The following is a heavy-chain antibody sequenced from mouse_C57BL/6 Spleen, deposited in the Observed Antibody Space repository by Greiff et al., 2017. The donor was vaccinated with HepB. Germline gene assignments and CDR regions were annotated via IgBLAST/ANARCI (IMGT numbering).Heavy chain of an antibody. D-gene: IGHD2-4*01. CDR1: GYSFTGYY. CDR3: ERRRDYVPLAY. Sequence: EVQLQQSGPELVKPGASVKISCKASGYSFTGYYMHWVKQSSEKSLEWLGEINPSTGGPSYNQKFKGKATLTVDKSSSTAYMQLKSLTSEDSAVYYWERRRDYVPLAYWGQGSLVTVSA. J-gene: IGHJ3*01. V-gene: IGHV1-43*01. CDR2: INPSTGGP.